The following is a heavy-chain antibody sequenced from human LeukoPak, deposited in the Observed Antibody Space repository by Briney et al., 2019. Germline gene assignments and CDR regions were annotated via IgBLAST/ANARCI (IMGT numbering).Heavy chain of an antibody. J-gene: IGHJ4*02. Sequence: PVKVSCKASGGTFSSYAISWVRQAPGQGLEWMGGIIPIFGTANYAQKFQGRVTITADESTSTAYMELSSLRSEDTAVYYCAREGAPLGLRLGEFYYWGQGTLVTVSS. CDR3: AREGAPLGLRLGEFYY. CDR1: GGTFSSYA. CDR2: IIPIFGTA. D-gene: IGHD3-16*01. V-gene: IGHV1-69*01.